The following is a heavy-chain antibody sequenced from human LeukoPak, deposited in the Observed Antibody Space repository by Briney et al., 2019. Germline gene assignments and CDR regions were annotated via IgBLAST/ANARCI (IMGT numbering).Heavy chain of an antibody. Sequence: GGSLRLSCAASGFTFSSYAMSWVRQAPGKGLEWVSAISGSGGSTYYADSVKGRFTISRDNSKNTLYLQMNSLRAEDTAVYYCAKVYGSGSYYPYYYGMDVWGKGTRSPSPQ. CDR3: AKVYGSGSYYPYYYGMDV. D-gene: IGHD3-10*01. CDR1: GFTFSSYA. V-gene: IGHV3-23*01. J-gene: IGHJ6*04. CDR2: ISGSGGST.